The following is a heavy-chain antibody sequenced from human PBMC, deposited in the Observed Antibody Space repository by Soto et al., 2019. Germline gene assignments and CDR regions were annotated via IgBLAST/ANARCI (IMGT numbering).Heavy chain of an antibody. CDR3: ARFFCSSTSCYSALGMDV. Sequence: ASVKVSCKASGYTFTSYAMHWVRQAPGQRLEWMGWINAGNGNTKYSQKFQGRVTITRDTSASTAYMELSSLRSEDTAVYYCARFFCSSTSCYSALGMDVWGQGTTVTVSS. D-gene: IGHD2-2*02. CDR1: GYTFTSYA. V-gene: IGHV1-3*01. CDR2: INAGNGNT. J-gene: IGHJ6*02.